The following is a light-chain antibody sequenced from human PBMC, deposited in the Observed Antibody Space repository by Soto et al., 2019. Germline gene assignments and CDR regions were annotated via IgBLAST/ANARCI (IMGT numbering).Light chain of an antibody. CDR1: QSVSSSY. CDR3: QQYGYSPRT. CDR2: GAS. V-gene: IGKV3-20*01. Sequence: EIVLTQSPGTLSLSPGERATLSCRASQSVSSSYLAWYQQKPGQAPRLLIYGASSRATGIPDRFSGSGSGTDLTLTISRLEPEDFAMYYCQQYGYSPRTFGQGTKVDIK. J-gene: IGKJ1*01.